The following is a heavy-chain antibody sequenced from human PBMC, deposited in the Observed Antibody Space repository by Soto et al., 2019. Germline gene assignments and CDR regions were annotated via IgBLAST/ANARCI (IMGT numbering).Heavy chain of an antibody. D-gene: IGHD2-2*01. CDR3: ARDGDRCTSTRCSPWPDTHGDP. CDR2: ISPYNGNT. CDR1: GYTFTNYG. J-gene: IGHJ2*01. V-gene: IGHV1-18*01. Sequence: QVQLVQSGDEVKKPGASVKVSCKASGYTFTNYGISWVRQAPGQGLEWMGWISPYNGNTKYPQKLQGRVTMTTDTTTRTSYMEQGSLRSDDTAVYFCARDGDRCTSTRCSPWPDTHGDPCGRGTLVTVSS.